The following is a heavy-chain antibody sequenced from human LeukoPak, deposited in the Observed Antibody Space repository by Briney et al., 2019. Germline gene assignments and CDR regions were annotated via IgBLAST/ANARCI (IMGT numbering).Heavy chain of an antibody. CDR2: ISSSSSYI. CDR3: ARGRVETLYYFDS. CDR1: GFTFSSYS. Sequence: PGGSLRLSCAASGFTFSSYSMNWVRQAPGKGLEWVSSISSSSSYIYYADSVKGRFTISRDNAKNSLYLQMNSLRAEDTAVYYCARGRVETLYYFDSWGQGTLVTVSS. J-gene: IGHJ4*02. V-gene: IGHV3-21*04. D-gene: IGHD2-15*01.